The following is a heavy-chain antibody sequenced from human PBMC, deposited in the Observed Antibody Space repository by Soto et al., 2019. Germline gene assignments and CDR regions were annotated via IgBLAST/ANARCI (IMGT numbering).Heavy chain of an antibody. CDR2: ISASTRNT. J-gene: IGHJ2*01. D-gene: IGHD2-15*01. CDR1: GYTFSDYA. V-gene: IGHV1-18*01. CDR3: VRCYCSVGSFYACWHFDL. Sequence: QVPLVQSGGEVKKPGASVKVSCQASGYTFSDYAISWVRQAPGQGLEWMGWISASTRNTDQAQNFQGRVIMTLDTSTKIAYMELRSLRSDDTAVYYCVRCYCSVGSFYACWHFDLWGRGTLVTVSS.